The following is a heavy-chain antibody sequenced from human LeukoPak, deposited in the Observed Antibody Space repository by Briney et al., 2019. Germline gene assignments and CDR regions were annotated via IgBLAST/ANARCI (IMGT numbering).Heavy chain of an antibody. CDR2: IYYSGRT. Sequence: SETLSLTCTVSGGSASSGGYYWTWIRQHPGKGLEWLGYIYYSGRTYYNPSLKSRIPKSLATSENRFSLNLTSVSAADAAFCYCAWSSDYGVDDWGQGTLVTVSS. V-gene: IGHV4-31*03. CDR3: AWSSDYGVDD. D-gene: IGHD4-17*01. J-gene: IGHJ4*02. CDR1: GGSASSGGYY.